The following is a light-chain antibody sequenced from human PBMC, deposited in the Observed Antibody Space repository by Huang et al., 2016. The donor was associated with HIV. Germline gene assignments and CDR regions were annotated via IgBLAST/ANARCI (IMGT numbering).Light chain of an antibody. V-gene: IGKV3-15*01. CDR1: RSLSST. Sequence: EIVMTQSPVTLSVSPGERATFSCRASRSLSSTLAWYRKKLGQAPRLLIYGASTRATGIPARFSGTGSGTEFTLTISSLQSEDFAVYYCQQYNNWPPAFGQGTKVEIK. J-gene: IGKJ1*01. CDR3: QQYNNWPPA. CDR2: GAS.